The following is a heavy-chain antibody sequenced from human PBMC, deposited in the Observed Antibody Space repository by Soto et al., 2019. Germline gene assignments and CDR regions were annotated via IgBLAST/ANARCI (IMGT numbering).Heavy chain of an antibody. D-gene: IGHD3-22*01. J-gene: IGHJ4*02. CDR2: IIPLFGTA. V-gene: IGHV1-69*13. CDR3: ARGVHYDSSGYYYFY. Sequence: SVKVSCKASGGTFSIYAIDWVRQAPGQGLEWMGGIIPLFGTANYAQNFQGRITITADESTNTAYMELRSLRSEDTAVYYRARGVHYDSSGYYYFYWGQGTLVTVSS. CDR1: GGTFSIYA.